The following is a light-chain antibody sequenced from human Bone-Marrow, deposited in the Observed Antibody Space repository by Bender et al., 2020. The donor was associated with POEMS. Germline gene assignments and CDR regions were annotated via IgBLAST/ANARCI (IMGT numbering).Light chain of an antibody. Sequence: QSALTQPRSVSGSPGQSVSISCIITSSDLDDYNYVSWYQHHPGKAPRVMIYDVTKRPSGVPDRFSGSKSGNTASLAISGLQSEDEADYYCAVWDDSLNGWVFGGGTKLTVL. CDR3: AVWDDSLNGWV. CDR2: DVT. V-gene: IGLV2-11*01. J-gene: IGLJ3*02. CDR1: SSDLDDYNY.